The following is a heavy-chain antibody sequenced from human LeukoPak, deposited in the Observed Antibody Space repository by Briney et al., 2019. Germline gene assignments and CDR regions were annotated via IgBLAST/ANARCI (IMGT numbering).Heavy chain of an antibody. CDR1: GGSISSSSYY. CDR2: IYYSGST. V-gene: IGHV4-39*07. D-gene: IGHD3-3*01. Sequence: SETLSLTCTVSGGSISSSSYYWGWIRQPPGKGLEWIGSIYYSGSTYYNPSLKSRVTISVDTSKNQFSLKLSSVTAADTAVYHCASSTIFGVVIIRHFDYWGQGTLVTVSS. CDR3: ASSTIFGVVIIRHFDY. J-gene: IGHJ4*02.